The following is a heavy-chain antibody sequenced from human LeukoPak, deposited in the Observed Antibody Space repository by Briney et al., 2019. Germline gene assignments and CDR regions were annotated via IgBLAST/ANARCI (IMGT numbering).Heavy chain of an antibody. V-gene: IGHV1-2*02. D-gene: IGHD2-2*03. CDR2: INPNSGGT. CDR3: ARDGYCSSTSCPWGYYYYGMDV. J-gene: IGHJ6*02. CDR1: GYTFTGYY. Sequence: GASVKVSCKASGYTFTGYYMQWVRQAPGQGLEWMGWINPNSGGTNYAQKFQGRVTMTRDTSISTAYMELSRLRSDDTAVYYCARDGYCSSTSCPWGYYYYGMDVWGQGTTVTVSS.